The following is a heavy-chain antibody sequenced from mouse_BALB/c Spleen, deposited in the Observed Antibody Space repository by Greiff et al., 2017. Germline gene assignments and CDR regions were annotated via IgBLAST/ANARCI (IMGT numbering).Heavy chain of an antibody. D-gene: IGHD1-1*01. CDR3: ARRYYYGSSPYYFDY. CDR1: GYSITSDYA. CDR2: ISYSGST. V-gene: IGHV3-2*02. Sequence: VQLQESGPGLVKPSQSLSLTCTVTGYSITSDYAWNWIRQFPGNKLEWMGYISYSGSTSYNPSLKSRISITRDTSKNQFFLQLNSVTTEDTATYYCARRYYYGSSPYYFDYWGQGTTLTVSS. J-gene: IGHJ2*01.